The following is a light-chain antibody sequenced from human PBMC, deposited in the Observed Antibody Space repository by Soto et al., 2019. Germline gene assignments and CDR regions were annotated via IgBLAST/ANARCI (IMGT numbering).Light chain of an antibody. CDR1: QTVSRN. CDR3: QQYNNWPS. V-gene: IGKV3-15*01. Sequence: EVVMPQSPATLSVSLGERATLSCRASQTVSRNLAWYQQRPGQAPRLLIYDISNRAAGVPARFSGSGPETEFTLTIRSLQSEDFAVYFCQQYNNWPSFGQGTRLDIK. J-gene: IGKJ5*01. CDR2: DIS.